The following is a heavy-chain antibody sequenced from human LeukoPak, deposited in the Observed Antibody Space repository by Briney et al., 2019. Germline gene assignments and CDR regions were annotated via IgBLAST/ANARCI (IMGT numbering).Heavy chain of an antibody. CDR1: GYTFTGYY. CDR3: ADYSSSGGFDY. CDR2: INPNSGVT. J-gene: IGHJ4*02. D-gene: IGHD6-6*01. V-gene: IGHV1-2*02. Sequence: GASVKVSCKASGYTFTGYYMHWVRQAPGQGLEWMGWINPNSGVTNYAQKFQGRVTMTRDTSISTAYMELSRLRSDDTAVYYCADYSSSGGFDYWGQGTLVTVSS.